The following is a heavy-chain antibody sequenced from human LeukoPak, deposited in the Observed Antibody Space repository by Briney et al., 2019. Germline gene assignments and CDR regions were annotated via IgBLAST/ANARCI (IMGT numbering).Heavy chain of an antibody. J-gene: IGHJ4*02. D-gene: IGHD3-10*01. CDR1: GFTFSSYS. V-gene: IGHV3-48*01. CDR2: ISSSSSTI. Sequence: GGSLRLSCAASGFTFSSYSMNWVRQAPGKGLEWVSYISSSSSTIYYADSVKGRFTISRDNAKNSLYLQMNSLRAEDTAVYYCARDFTSGSGSYYPYGVYYFDYWGQGTLVTVSS. CDR3: ARDFTSGSGSYYPYGVYYFDY.